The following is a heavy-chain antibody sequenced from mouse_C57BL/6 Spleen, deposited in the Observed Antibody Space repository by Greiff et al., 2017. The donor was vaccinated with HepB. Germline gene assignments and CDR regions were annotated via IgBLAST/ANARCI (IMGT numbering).Heavy chain of an antibody. CDR1: GYTFTSYW. J-gene: IGHJ1*03. Sequence: VQLQQPGAELVMPGASVKLSCKASGYTFTSYWMHWVKQRPGQGLEWIGEIDPSDSYTNYNQKFKGKSTLTVDKSSSTAYMQLSSLTSEDSAVYYCARSMGSSYGYFDVWGTGTTVTVSS. CDR3: ARSMGSSYGYFDV. CDR2: IDPSDSYT. V-gene: IGHV1-69*01. D-gene: IGHD1-1*01.